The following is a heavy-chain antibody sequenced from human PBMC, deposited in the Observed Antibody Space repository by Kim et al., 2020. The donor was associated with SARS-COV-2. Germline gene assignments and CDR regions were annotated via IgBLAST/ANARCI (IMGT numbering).Heavy chain of an antibody. D-gene: IGHD6-13*01. V-gene: IGHV3-49*04. CDR3: IAVAGYH. Sequence: GGSLRLSCTASGFTFGDYAMNWVRQAPGKGLEWVAVIRSNGNGRTKEYAATVRCRFTIEKDENTRFLQLQSKRAETTAVAEYSKIAVAGYHWGHGNQVT. CDR1: GFTFGDYA. CDR2: IRSNGNGRTK. J-gene: IGHJ5*02.